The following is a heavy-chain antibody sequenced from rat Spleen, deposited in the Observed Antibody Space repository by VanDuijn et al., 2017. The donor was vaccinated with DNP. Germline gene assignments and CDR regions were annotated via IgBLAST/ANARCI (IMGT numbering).Heavy chain of an antibody. J-gene: IGHJ2*01. CDR1: GFSFTKYH. CDR2: MWSDGDT. CDR3: ARDPYNSGFDY. D-gene: IGHD4-3*01. V-gene: IGHV2-32*01. Sequence: QVQLKESGPGLVQPSQTLYLTCTVSGFSFTKYHVHWVRQPPGKGLEWMGVMWSDGDTSYNSDLKSRLSINRDTFKSQVFLKMNSLPTEDTATYFCARDPYNSGFDYWGQGVMVTVSS.